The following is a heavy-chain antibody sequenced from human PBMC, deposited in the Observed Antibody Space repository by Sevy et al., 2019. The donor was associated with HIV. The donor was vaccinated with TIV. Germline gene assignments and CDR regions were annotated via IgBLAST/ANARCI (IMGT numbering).Heavy chain of an antibody. D-gene: IGHD5-12*01. CDR3: ARDPEMATITSGYFDY. CDR1: GFTFSDYY. J-gene: IGHJ4*02. Sequence: GGSLRLSCAASGFTFSDYYMSWIRQAPGKGLEWVSYISSSGSTIYYADSVKGRFTISRDNAKNSLYLQMNSQRAEDTAVYYWARDPEMATITSGYFDYWGQGTLVTVSS. CDR2: ISSSGSTI. V-gene: IGHV3-11*01.